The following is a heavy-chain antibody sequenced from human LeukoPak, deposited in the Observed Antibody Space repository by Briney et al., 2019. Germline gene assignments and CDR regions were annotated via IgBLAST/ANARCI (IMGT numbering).Heavy chain of an antibody. Sequence: GGSLRLSCAASGFTFDDYAMHWVRQAPGKGLEWVSGISWNSGSIGYADSVKGRLTISRDNAKNSLYLQMNSLRAEDTALYYCARLRHGAYYFDYWGQGTLVTVSS. V-gene: IGHV3-9*01. CDR1: GFTFDDYA. CDR2: ISWNSGSI. D-gene: IGHD3-16*01. CDR3: ARLRHGAYYFDY. J-gene: IGHJ4*02.